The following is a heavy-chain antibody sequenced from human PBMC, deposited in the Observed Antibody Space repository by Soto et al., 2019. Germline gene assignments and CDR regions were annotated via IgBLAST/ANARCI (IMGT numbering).Heavy chain of an antibody. Sequence: EVQLLESGGGLVQPGGSLRLSCAASGFTFSTYVMTWVRQAPGKGLEWVSAISASGGDTYYADSVKGRSTISRDNSKNTLYLQMNSLRVEGTAIYYCAKGGWLDDYGAKGTLVTVSA. CDR2: ISASGGDT. J-gene: IGHJ4*02. V-gene: IGHV3-23*01. D-gene: IGHD6-19*01. CDR3: AKGGWLDDY. CDR1: GFTFSTYV.